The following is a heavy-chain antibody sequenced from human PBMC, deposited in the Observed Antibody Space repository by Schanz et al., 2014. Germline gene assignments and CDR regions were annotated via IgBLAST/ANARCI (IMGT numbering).Heavy chain of an antibody. V-gene: IGHV1-18*04. CDR2: ISAYNGHT. Sequence: QVQLVQSGTQVKKPGASVKVSCKASGYTFTSYSMHWVRQAPGQGLEWMGWISAYNGHTDYAQKLQGRVTITADKSTSTASMELSSLRSDDTAVYYCARGGGPEDVFDIWGQGTILTVSS. CDR3: ARGGGPEDVFDI. J-gene: IGHJ3*02. D-gene: IGHD5-12*01. CDR1: GYTFTSYS.